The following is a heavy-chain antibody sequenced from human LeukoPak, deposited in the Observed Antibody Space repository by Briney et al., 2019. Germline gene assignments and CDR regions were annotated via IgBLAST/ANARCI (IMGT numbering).Heavy chain of an antibody. Sequence: SGSGGSTYYADSVKGRFTISRDNSKNTLYLQMNSLRAEDTAVYYCAKREMGITAAGTYVDYWGQGTLVTVSS. CDR2: SGSGGST. V-gene: IGHV3-23*01. J-gene: IGHJ4*02. CDR3: AKREMGITAAGTYVDY. D-gene: IGHD6-13*01.